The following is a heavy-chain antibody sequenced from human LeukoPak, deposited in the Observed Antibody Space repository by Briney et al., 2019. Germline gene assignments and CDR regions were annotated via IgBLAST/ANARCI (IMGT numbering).Heavy chain of an antibody. CDR1: GGTFSSYA. Sequence: ASVKVSCKASGGTFSSYAISWVRQAPGQGLEWMGWISTYNGNTNYAQKIQGRVTMTTDTSTSTAYMELRSLRSDDTAVYYCAREGAHCSSTSCQRAFDIWGQGTMVTVSS. V-gene: IGHV1-18*01. CDR2: ISTYNGNT. J-gene: IGHJ3*02. D-gene: IGHD2-2*01. CDR3: AREGAHCSSTSCQRAFDI.